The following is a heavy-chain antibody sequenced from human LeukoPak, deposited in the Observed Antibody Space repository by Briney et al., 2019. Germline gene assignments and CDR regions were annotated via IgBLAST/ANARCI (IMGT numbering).Heavy chain of an antibody. CDR2: IKQDGSEK. D-gene: IGHD4-23*01. V-gene: IGHV3-7*05. J-gene: IGHJ2*01. CDR1: GFTFSTHW. CDR3: ARVFGGNSGFSRPDWYFDL. Sequence: GGSLRLSCAASGFTFSTHWMIWLRQAPGKGLEWVANIKQDGSEKYYVDSVKGRFIISRDNAKNSLYLQMNSLRAEDTAVYYCARVFGGNSGFSRPDWYFDLWGRGTLVTVSS.